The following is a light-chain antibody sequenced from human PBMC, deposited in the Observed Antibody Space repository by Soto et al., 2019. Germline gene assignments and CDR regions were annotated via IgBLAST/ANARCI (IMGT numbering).Light chain of an antibody. CDR2: DVS. J-gene: IGLJ1*01. CDR1: SSDVGGYNY. Sequence: QSALTQPRSVSGSPGQSVTISCTGTSSDVGGYNYVSWYQQHPGKAPKLMIYDVSKRPSGVPDRFSGSKSGNTASLTLSGXXXXXXADYYCCSYAGSYTYVFGPGTKLTVL. CDR3: CSYAGSYTYV. V-gene: IGLV2-11*01.